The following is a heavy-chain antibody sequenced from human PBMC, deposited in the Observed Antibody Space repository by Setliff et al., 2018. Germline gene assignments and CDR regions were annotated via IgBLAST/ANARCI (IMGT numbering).Heavy chain of an antibody. D-gene: IGHD6-13*01. V-gene: IGHV1-46*01. CDR1: GYSLTRYY. Sequence: ASVKVSCKASGYSLTRYYMHWVRQAPGQGLEWMGIINPGGGSASYAEKFQGRVTMTRDTSTSTVYMEFSSLKSDDTAVYYCARGGVAAAGRKGVFEYWGQGTLVTVSS. CDR3: ARGGVAAAGRKGVFEY. J-gene: IGHJ4*02. CDR2: INPGGGSA.